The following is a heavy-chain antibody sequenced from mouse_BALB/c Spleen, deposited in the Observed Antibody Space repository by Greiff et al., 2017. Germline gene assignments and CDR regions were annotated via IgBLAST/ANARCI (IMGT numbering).Heavy chain of an antibody. J-gene: IGHJ3*01. CDR3: ARSYGNYAWFAY. Sequence: EVQVVESGGGLVKPGGSLKLSCAASGFTFSSYTMSWVRQTPEKRLEWVATISSGGGNTYYPDSVKGRFTISRDNAKNNLYLQMSSLRSEDTALYYCARSYGNYAWFAYWGQGTLVTVSA. D-gene: IGHD2-1*01. CDR1: GFTFSSYT. V-gene: IGHV5-9*03. CDR2: ISSGGGNT.